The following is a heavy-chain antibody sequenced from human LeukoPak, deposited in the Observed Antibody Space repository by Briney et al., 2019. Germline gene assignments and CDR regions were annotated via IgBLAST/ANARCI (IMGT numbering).Heavy chain of an antibody. CDR1: GFTFSSYS. CDR3: AREGGGYEREFDY. Sequence: TGGSLRLSCAASGFTFSSYSMNWVRQAPGKGLEWVSYISSSSSTIYYADSVKGRFTISRDNAKNSLYLQMNSLRGEDTAVYYCAREGGGYEREFDYWGQGTLVTVSS. CDR2: ISSSSSTI. V-gene: IGHV3-48*01. J-gene: IGHJ4*02. D-gene: IGHD5-12*01.